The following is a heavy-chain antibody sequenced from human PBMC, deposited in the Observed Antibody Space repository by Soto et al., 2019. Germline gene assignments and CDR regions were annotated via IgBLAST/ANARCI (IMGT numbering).Heavy chain of an antibody. CDR1: GGSMSSSSYY. Sequence: SETLSLTSAVSGGSMSSSSYYWGWIRQPPGKGLEWIGSIYYSGTTYYNPSLKSRVTISVDTSKNQFSLNLSSVTAADTAVYYCASPKIAFYNWFDPWGQGTLVTVSS. V-gene: IGHV4-39*01. CDR3: ASPKIAFYNWFDP. CDR2: IYYSGTT. D-gene: IGHD3-3*02. J-gene: IGHJ5*02.